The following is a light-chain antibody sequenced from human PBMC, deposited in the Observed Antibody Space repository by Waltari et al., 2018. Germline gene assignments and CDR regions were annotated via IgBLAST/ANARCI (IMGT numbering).Light chain of an antibody. V-gene: IGKV1-39*01. CDR1: QSVSSN. CDR3: QQSYSTPFT. Sequence: DIQMTQSPSSLSASVGDRVTITCRASQSVSSNLNWFQYKPGKAPKLLIYAASSLQSGVPSRFSGSGSGTDFTLTISSLQPEDFATYYCQQSYSTPFTFGPGTKVHI. J-gene: IGKJ3*01. CDR2: AAS.